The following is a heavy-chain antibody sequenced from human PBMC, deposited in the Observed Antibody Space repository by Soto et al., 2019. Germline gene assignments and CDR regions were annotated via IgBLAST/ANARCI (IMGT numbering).Heavy chain of an antibody. J-gene: IGHJ6*04. CDR1: GYTFTSYG. D-gene: IGHD6-13*01. V-gene: IGHV1-18*01. CDR2: ISAYNGNT. Sequence: SVHVSCTASGYTFTSYGISWVRQAPGQGLEWMGWISAYNGNTNYAQKLQGRVTMTTDTSTSTAYIELRSLRSDDTSVYYCESVWVWQQVLDDFDVCGKGTMVTVAS. CDR3: ESVWVWQQVLDDFDV.